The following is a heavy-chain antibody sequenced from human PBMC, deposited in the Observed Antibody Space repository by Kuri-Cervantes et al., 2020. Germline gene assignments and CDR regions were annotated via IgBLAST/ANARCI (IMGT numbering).Heavy chain of an antibody. CDR1: GFTFDDYA. V-gene: IGHV3-9*01. Sequence: SLKISCAVSGFTFDDYAMHWVRQAPGKGLEWVSGISWNSGTIGYADSVKGRFTISRDNAKNSLYLQMNSLRPEDTALYYCAKGYSYGSYWYFDLWGRGTLVTVSS. D-gene: IGHD5-18*01. J-gene: IGHJ2*01. CDR3: AKGYSYGSYWYFDL. CDR2: ISWNSGTI.